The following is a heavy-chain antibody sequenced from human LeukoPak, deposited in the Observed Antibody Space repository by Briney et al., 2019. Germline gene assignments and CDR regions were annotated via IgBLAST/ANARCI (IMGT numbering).Heavy chain of an antibody. Sequence: GGSLRLSCAVSGFTFSSYWMSWVRQAPGKGLEWVSVIYSGGSTYYADSVKGRFTISRHNSKNTLYLQMNSLRAEDTAVYYCARDPGDGYSYGYGLGMDVWGQGTTVTVSS. J-gene: IGHJ6*02. D-gene: IGHD5-18*01. CDR1: GFTFSSYW. V-gene: IGHV3-53*04. CDR2: IYSGGST. CDR3: ARDPGDGYSYGYGLGMDV.